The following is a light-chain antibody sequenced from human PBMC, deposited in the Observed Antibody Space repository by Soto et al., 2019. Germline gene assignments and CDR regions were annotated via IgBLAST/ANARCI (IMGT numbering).Light chain of an antibody. Sequence: EIVMTQSPATLSVSPGERATLSCRASQSVSSNLAWYQQKPGQDPRLLIYGASTRATGIPARFSGSGSGTEFTLTISSLQSEDFAVYYCQQYNNWPPLTFGGGTKVVIK. CDR1: QSVSSN. V-gene: IGKV3-15*01. CDR3: QQYNNWPPLT. CDR2: GAS. J-gene: IGKJ4*01.